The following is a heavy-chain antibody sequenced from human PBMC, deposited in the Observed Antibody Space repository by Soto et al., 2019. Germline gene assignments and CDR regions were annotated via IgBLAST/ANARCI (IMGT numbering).Heavy chain of an antibody. J-gene: IGHJ4*02. CDR2: IKKDGSVK. D-gene: IGHD1-26*01. V-gene: IGHV3-7*05. CDR3: ARDPRDSEYAIFDS. CDR1: GFTFSTYW. Sequence: GGSLRLSCAASGFTFSTYWMTWVRQAPGKGLEWVATIKKDGSVKYYVDSVKGRFTISRDNAENSLYLQMNSLRAEDTAVYYCARDPRDSEYAIFDSRGPGTLVTVSS.